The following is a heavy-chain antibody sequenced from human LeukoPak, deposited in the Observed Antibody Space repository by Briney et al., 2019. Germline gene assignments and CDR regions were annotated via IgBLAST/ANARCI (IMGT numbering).Heavy chain of an antibody. CDR3: ARHRLEVDFFDY. CDR2: IYPGDSDT. J-gene: IGHJ4*02. CDR1: GYSFAIYW. D-gene: IGHD2-15*01. V-gene: IGHV5-51*01. Sequence: GESLKISCRSSGYSFAIYWIGWVRQMLGKGLEWMGIIYPGDSDTRYSQSFQGQVTISADKSISTAYLQWSSLKASDTAMYYCARHRLEVDFFDYWGQGTVVTVSS.